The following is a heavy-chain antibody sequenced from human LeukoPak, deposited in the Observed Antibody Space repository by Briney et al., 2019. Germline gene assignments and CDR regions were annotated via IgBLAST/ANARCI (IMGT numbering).Heavy chain of an antibody. D-gene: IGHD3-16*02. Sequence: GGSLRLSCAASGFTFSGYSMNWVRQAPGKGLEWVSAISGSGGSTYYADSVKGRFTISRDNSKNTLYLQMNSLRAEDTAVYYCAKDPPLYYDYVWGSYRCNYFDYWGQETLVTISS. V-gene: IGHV3-23*01. CDR2: ISGSGGST. J-gene: IGHJ4*02. CDR1: GFTFSGYS. CDR3: AKDPPLYYDYVWGSYRCNYFDY.